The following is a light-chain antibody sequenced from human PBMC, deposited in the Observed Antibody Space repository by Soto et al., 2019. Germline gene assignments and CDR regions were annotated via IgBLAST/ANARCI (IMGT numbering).Light chain of an antibody. CDR2: DAS. J-gene: IGKJ4*01. CDR1: QSITSGY. CDR3: QQYGNSPLT. V-gene: IGKV3-20*01. Sequence: EIVLTQSPGTLSLSPGERATLSCRASQSITSGYLAWYQQKPGQAPRLLIYDASSRATGVPDRFSGSGSGTDFTLTISGLEPEDFAVYYCQQYGNSPLTFGGGTKVDIK.